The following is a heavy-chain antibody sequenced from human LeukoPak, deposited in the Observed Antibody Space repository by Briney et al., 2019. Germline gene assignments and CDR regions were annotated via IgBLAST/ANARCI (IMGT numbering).Heavy chain of an antibody. J-gene: IGHJ6*02. Sequence: SVKVSCKASGGTFSSYAISWVRQAPGQGLEWMGGIIPIFGTANYAQKFQGRVTITADESTCTAYMELSSLRSEDTAVYYCARILGYCSGGSCYRDHYYYYGMDVWGQGTTVTVSS. CDR3: ARILGYCSGGSCYRDHYYYYGMDV. CDR2: IIPIFGTA. V-gene: IGHV1-69*13. D-gene: IGHD2-15*01. CDR1: GGTFSSYA.